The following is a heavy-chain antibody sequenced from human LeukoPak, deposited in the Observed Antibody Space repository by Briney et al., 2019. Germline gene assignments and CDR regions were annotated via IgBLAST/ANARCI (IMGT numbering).Heavy chain of an antibody. J-gene: IGHJ4*02. CDR1: GYTLTGYY. CDR2: IIPIFRTA. CDR3: ARALRYYSDSSGYAFDY. V-gene: IGHV1-69*13. Sequence: SVKVSCKASGYTLTGYYIHWVRQAPGQGLEWVGGIIPIFRTANYAQKFQGRVTITADESTSTAYMELSSLRSEDTAVYYCARALRYYSDSSGYAFDYWGQGTLVTVSS. D-gene: IGHD3-22*01.